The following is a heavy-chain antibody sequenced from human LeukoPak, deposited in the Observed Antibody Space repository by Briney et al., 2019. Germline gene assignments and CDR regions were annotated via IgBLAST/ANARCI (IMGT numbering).Heavy chain of an antibody. Sequence: GGSLRLSCAASGFTFSNAWMNWVRQAPGKGLEWVSSISLTSNDIYYAASVRGRFIISRDNAKNLLSLQMNSLRAEDTALYYCARGDTSLQRNDALDIWGQGTMVSVSS. CDR3: ARGDTSLQRNDALDI. J-gene: IGHJ3*02. CDR1: GFTFSNAW. V-gene: IGHV3-21*01. CDR2: ISLTSNDI. D-gene: IGHD2/OR15-2a*01.